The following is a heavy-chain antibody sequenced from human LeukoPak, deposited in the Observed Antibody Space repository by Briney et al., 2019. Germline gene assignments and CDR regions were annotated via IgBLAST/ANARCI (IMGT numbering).Heavy chain of an antibody. V-gene: IGHV4-34*01. D-gene: IGHD1-26*01. CDR2: INHSGST. CDR1: GGSFSGYY. Sequence: SETLSLACAVYGGSFSGYYWSWIRQPPGKGLEWIGEINHSGSTSYNPSLKSRVTISVDTSKNQFSLKLSSVTAADTAVYYCARGTPGKSGSLPDYWGQGTLVTVPS. J-gene: IGHJ4*02. CDR3: ARGTPGKSGSLPDY.